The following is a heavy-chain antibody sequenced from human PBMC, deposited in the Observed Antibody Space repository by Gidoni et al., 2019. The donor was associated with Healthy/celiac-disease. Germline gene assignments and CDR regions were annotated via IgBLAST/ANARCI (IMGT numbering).Heavy chain of an antibody. V-gene: IGHV5-10-1*03. CDR1: GYRLPSYW. J-gene: IGHJ5*02. Sequence: DVQLVQSASAVNKPGESLRISCKGSGYRLPSYWISWVRQKPRKGLEWMGRIVPSDSYTNNIPSFQDHVTISADKTISTAYRQWSSLKASDTAMYYCARPYTSCFDPWGQGTMVTVSS. CDR3: ARPYTSCFDP. D-gene: IGHD3-16*01. CDR2: IVPSDSYT.